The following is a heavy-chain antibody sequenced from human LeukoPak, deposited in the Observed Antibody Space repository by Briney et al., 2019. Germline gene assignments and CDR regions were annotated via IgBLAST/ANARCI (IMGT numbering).Heavy chain of an antibody. V-gene: IGHV1-2*06. D-gene: IGHD3-22*01. Sequence: ASVQVSCKASGYTLTGYYMHWVRQAPGQGLEWMGRINPNSGGTNYAQKFQGRVTMTRDTSISTAYMELSRLRSDDTAVYYCAKPYYDSSGYYRNWFDPWGQGTLVTVSS. CDR1: GYTLTGYY. J-gene: IGHJ5*02. CDR3: AKPYYDSSGYYRNWFDP. CDR2: INPNSGGT.